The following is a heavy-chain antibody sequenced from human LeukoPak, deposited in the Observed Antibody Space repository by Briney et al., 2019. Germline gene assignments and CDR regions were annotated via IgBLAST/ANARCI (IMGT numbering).Heavy chain of an antibody. CDR1: GYTFTSYG. J-gene: IGHJ4*02. CDR3: AAFAMGGHDY. D-gene: IGHD5-18*01. V-gene: IGHV1-18*01. CDR2: ISAYNGNT. Sequence: AASVKVSCKSSGYTFTSYGSSWVRQAPGQGLEWMGWISAYNGNTNYAQKLQGRVTMTTDTSTSTAYMELRSLRSDDAAVYYCAAFAMGGHDYWGQGTLVTVSS.